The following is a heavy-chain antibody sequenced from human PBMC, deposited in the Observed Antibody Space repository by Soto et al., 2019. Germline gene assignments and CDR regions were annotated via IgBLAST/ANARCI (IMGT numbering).Heavy chain of an antibody. Sequence: GASVKVSCKVSGYTLTELSMHWVLQAPGKGLEWMGGFDPEDGETIYAQKFQGRVTMTEDTSTDTAYMELSSLRSEDTAVYYCATGYDSSGYYYDFDYWGQGTLVTVSS. CDR2: FDPEDGET. CDR3: ATGYDSSGYYYDFDY. V-gene: IGHV1-24*01. J-gene: IGHJ4*02. CDR1: GYTLTELS. D-gene: IGHD3-22*01.